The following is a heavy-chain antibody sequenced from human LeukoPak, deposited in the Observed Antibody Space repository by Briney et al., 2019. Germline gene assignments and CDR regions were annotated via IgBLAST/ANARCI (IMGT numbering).Heavy chain of an antibody. V-gene: IGHV1-8*01. Sequence: ASVEVSCRASGYTFTSYDINWVRQATGQGLEWMGWMNPNSGNTGYAQKFQGRVTMTRNTSISTAYMELSSLRSEDTAVYYCARGKRYYDSSGYYSRYFDYWGQGTLVTVSS. CDR3: ARGKRYYDSSGYYSRYFDY. CDR2: MNPNSGNT. D-gene: IGHD3-22*01. CDR1: GYTFTSYD. J-gene: IGHJ4*02.